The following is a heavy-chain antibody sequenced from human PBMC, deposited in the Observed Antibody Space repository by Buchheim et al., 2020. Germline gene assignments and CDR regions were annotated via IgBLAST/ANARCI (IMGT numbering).Heavy chain of an antibody. J-gene: IGHJ6*02. CDR1: GFTFSSYG. CDR2: IRYDGCNK. V-gene: IGHV3-30*02. CDR3: AEDQVPYYYYGMDV. Sequence: QVQLVESGGGVVQPGRSLRLSCAASGFTFSSYGMHWVRQAPGKGLEWVAFIRYDGCNKYYADSVKGRFTISRDNSKNTLYLQMNSLRAEDTAVYYCAEDQVPYYYYGMDVWGQGTT.